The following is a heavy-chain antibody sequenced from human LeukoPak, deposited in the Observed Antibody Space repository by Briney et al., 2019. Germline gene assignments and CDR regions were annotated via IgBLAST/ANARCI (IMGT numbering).Heavy chain of an antibody. CDR1: GGSFSGYY. Sequence: SETLSLTCAVYGGSFSGYYWSWIRQPPGKGLEWIGSIYYSGSTYYNPSLKSRVTISVDTSKNQFSLKLSSVTAADTAVYYCARLDRYNWNDYWGQGTLVTVSS. CDR2: IYYSGST. V-gene: IGHV4-34*01. J-gene: IGHJ4*02. CDR3: ARLDRYNWNDY. D-gene: IGHD1-1*01.